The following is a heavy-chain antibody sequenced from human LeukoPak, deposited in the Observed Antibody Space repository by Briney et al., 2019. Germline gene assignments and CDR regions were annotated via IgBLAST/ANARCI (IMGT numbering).Heavy chain of an antibody. Sequence: GGSLRLSCAASGFTFSSYAMHWVRQAPGKGLEWVAGISYDGSNKYYADSVKGRFTISRDNSKNTLYLQMISLRAEDTAVYYCARDRYYRVRGVQPGAYWGQGTLVTVSS. V-gene: IGHV3-30*01. J-gene: IGHJ4*02. CDR1: GFTFSSYA. CDR3: ARDRYYRVRGVQPGAY. CDR2: ISYDGSNK. D-gene: IGHD3-10*01.